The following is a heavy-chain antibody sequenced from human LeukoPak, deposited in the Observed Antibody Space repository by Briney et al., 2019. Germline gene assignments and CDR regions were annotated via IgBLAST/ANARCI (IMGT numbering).Heavy chain of an antibody. V-gene: IGHV4-59*08. CDR1: GGSISSNY. Sequence: SETLSLTCTVSGGSISSNYWSWIGQSPGKGLEWIGYIYYSGNTNYNPSLKRRVTISLDTSKDQFSLNLSSVTAADTAVYYCARCEFYYYYGMDVWGQGTTVTVSS. J-gene: IGHJ6*02. CDR2: IYYSGNT. CDR3: ARCEFYYYYGMDV.